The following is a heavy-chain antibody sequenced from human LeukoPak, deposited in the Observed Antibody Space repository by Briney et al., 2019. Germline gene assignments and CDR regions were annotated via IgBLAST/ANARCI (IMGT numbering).Heavy chain of an antibody. CDR2: IYTSGST. CDR3: ARVSSSWYGGLDY. J-gene: IGHJ4*02. V-gene: IGHV4-61*02. CDR1: GGSISSGSYY. D-gene: IGHD6-13*01. Sequence: PSQTLSLTCTVPGGSISSGSYYWSWIRQPAGKGLEWIGRIYTSGSTNYNPSLKSRVTISVDTSKNQFSLKLSSVTAADTAVYYCARVSSSWYGGLDYWGQGTLVTVSS.